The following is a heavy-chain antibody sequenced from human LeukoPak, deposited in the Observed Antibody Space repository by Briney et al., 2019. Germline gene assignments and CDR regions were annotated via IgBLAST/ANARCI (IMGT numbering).Heavy chain of an antibody. CDR1: GGSISSYY. D-gene: IGHD6-13*01. Sequence: PSETLSLTCMFTGGSISSYYWSWIRQPPGKGLEWMGYIYYSGSTYYKPSLKSRVTIYVHKRQNQFSLKLSSVTAADTAVYYCARDRFRAAAGRNYYYMDVWGKGTTVTVSS. CDR3: ARDRFRAAAGRNYYYMDV. J-gene: IGHJ6*03. CDR2: IYYSGST. V-gene: IGHV4-59*01.